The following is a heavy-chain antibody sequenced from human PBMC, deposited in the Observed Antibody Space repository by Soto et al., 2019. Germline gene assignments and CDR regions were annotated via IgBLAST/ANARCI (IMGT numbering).Heavy chain of an antibody. V-gene: IGHV1-69*02. D-gene: IGHD6-19*01. CDR1: GGTFSSYT. CDR3: ARSMSGYSSGWSRYFDL. Sequence: QVQLVQSGAEVKKPGSSVKVSCKASGGTFSSYTISWVRQAPGQGLEWMGRIIPILGIANYAQQFQGRVTITADKSTSTAYMELSSLRSEDTAVYYCARSMSGYSSGWSRYFDLWGRGTLVTVSS. J-gene: IGHJ2*01. CDR2: IIPILGIA.